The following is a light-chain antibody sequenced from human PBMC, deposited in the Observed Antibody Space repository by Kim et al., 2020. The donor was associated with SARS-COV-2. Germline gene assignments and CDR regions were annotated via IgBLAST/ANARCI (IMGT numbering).Light chain of an antibody. CDR1: KEIVHP. Sequence: ASLGDRVTIPGRATKEIVHPLDWYQHRTGKDPKILIFAVSTMQSGVPSRFSGLRSGTEFTLVISTLQPEDIVPYFCQNYNSVPITFGEGGRLGIK. J-gene: IGKJ5*01. V-gene: IGKV1-27*01. CDR3: QNYNSVPIT. CDR2: AVS.